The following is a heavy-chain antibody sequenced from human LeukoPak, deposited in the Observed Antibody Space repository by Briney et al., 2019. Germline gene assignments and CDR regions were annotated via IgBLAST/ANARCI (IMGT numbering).Heavy chain of an antibody. Sequence: GGSLRLSCAASGFTFSSYSMNWVRQAPGKGLEWVSSISSSSSYIYYADSVKGRFTISRDNAKNSLYLQMNSLRAEDTAVYYWSRENGIVPTATHFDTYYYYYGMDVWGQGTTVTVSS. CDR1: GFTFSSYS. D-gene: IGHD2-2*01. V-gene: IGHV3-21*01. CDR3: SRENGIVPTATHFDTYYYYYGMDV. J-gene: IGHJ6*02. CDR2: ISSSSSYI.